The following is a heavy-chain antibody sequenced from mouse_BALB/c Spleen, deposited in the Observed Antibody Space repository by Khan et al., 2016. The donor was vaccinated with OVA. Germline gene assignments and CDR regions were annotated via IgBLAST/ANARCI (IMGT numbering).Heavy chain of an antibody. V-gene: IGHV1-4*01. D-gene: IGHD2-14*01. CDR2: INPRSGYT. CDR1: GYTFTSHT. CDR3: ARRTKENAMDY. Sequence: QVQLQQSGAELARPGASVKMSCKASGYTFTSHTMHWVKQRPGQGLEWIGYINPRSGYTNYNQKINDKDTLTADKYSSTVYMQMSSLTSEDSAVYYGARRTKENAMDYWGQGTSVTVSS. J-gene: IGHJ4*01.